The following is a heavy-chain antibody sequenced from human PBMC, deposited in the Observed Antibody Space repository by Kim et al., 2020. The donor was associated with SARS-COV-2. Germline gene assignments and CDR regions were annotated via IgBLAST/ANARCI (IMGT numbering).Heavy chain of an antibody. CDR2: SEK. J-gene: IGHJ4*02. D-gene: IGHD6-13*01. CDR3: ARDGYYFDY. V-gene: IGHV3-7*01. Sequence: SEKYYVDSVKGRFTISRDNAKNSLYLQMNSLRAEDTAVYYCARDGYYFDYWGQGTLVTVSS.